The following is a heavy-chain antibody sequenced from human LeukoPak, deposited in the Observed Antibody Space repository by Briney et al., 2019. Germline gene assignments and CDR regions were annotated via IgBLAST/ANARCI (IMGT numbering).Heavy chain of an antibody. J-gene: IGHJ4*02. D-gene: IGHD5-12*01. CDR1: GFTFSSYW. CDR3: ARDPARYSGYDYALPLGY. CDR2: IKEDGSEK. V-gene: IGHV3-7*01. Sequence: GGSLRLSCAASGFTFSSYWMSWVRQAPGKGLEWVANIKEDGSEKYYVDSVKGRFTVSRDNAGNSLYLQMNSLRAEDTAIYYCARDPARYSGYDYALPLGYWGQGTLVTVSS.